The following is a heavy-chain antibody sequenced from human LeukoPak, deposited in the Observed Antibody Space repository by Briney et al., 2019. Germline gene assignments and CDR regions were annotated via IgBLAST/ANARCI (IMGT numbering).Heavy chain of an antibody. CDR3: AKDLEYSSSGSFDY. D-gene: IGHD6-6*01. J-gene: IGHJ4*02. CDR2: ISGSGGST. V-gene: IGHV3-23*01. Sequence: GGSLRLSCAASGFTFSSYGMSWVRQAPGKGLEWVSAISGSGGSTYYADSVKGRFAISRDNSKNTLYLQMNSLRAEDTAVYYCAKDLEYSSSGSFDYWGQGTLVTVSS. CDR1: GFTFSSYG.